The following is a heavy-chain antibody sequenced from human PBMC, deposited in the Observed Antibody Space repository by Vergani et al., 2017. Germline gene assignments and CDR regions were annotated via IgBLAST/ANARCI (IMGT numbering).Heavy chain of an antibody. J-gene: IGHJ5*02. D-gene: IGHD3-3*01. CDR1: GFTFSSYA. CDR3: ARDYDFXSGPAGQRYNWFDP. V-gene: IGHV3-21*01. CDR2: ISSSSSYI. Sequence: EVQLLESGGGLVQPGGSLRLSCAASGFTFSSYAMSWVRQVPGKGLEWVSSISSSSSYIYYADSVKGRFTISRDNAKKSLYLQMNSLRAEDTAVYYCARDYDFXSGPAGQRYNWFDPWGQGTLVTVSS.